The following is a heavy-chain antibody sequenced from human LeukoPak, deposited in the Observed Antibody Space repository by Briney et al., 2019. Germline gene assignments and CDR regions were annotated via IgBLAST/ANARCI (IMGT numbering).Heavy chain of an antibody. V-gene: IGHV1-69*13. Sequence: EASVKVSCKASGGTFSSYAISWVRQAPGQGLEWMGGIIPIFGTANYAQKFQGRVTITADESTSTAYMELSSLRSEDTAVYYCARERGYCSSTSCYFDYWGQGTLVTVSS. CDR1: GGTFSSYA. CDR2: IIPIFGTA. CDR3: ARERGYCSSTSCYFDY. D-gene: IGHD2-2*01. J-gene: IGHJ4*02.